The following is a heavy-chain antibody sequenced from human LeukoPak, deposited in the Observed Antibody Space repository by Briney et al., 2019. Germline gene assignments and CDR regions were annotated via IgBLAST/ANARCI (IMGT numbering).Heavy chain of an antibody. CDR2: INSDGSSI. CDR1: GFTFSNYW. D-gene: IGHD3-10*01. J-gene: IGHJ4*02. CDR3: ARDGSDYGLYYFDY. V-gene: IGHV3-74*01. Sequence: PGGSLRLSCAASGFTFSNYWMHWVRQAPGKGLVWVSRINSDGSSISYADSVKGRFTISRDNAKNTLYLQMNSLRAEDTAVYYCARDGSDYGLYYFDYWGQGILVSVSS.